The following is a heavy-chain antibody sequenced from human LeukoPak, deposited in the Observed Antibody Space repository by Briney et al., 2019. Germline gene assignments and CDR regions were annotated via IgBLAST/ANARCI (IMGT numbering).Heavy chain of an antibody. CDR2: ISSSGSTI. Sequence: GGSLRLSCAASGFTFSDYYMSWIRQAPGKGLEWVSYISSSGSTIYYADSVKGRFTISRDNAKNSLYLQMISLRVEDTAMYYCAREYYYDSSGRAHYWGQGTLVTVSS. CDR1: GFTFSDYY. CDR3: AREYYYDSSGRAHY. J-gene: IGHJ4*02. V-gene: IGHV3-11*04. D-gene: IGHD3-22*01.